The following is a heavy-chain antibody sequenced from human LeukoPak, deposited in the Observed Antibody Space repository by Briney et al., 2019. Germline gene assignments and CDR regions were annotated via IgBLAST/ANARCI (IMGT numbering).Heavy chain of an antibody. Sequence: PSQTLSLTCAVSGGSISSGGYSWSWIRQPPGKGLEWIGYIYHSGSTYYNPSLKSRVTISVVRSKNQFSLKLSSVTAADTAVYYCARVDRGGYFDYWGQGTLVTVSS. D-gene: IGHD2-15*01. J-gene: IGHJ4*02. CDR1: GGSISSGGYS. CDR2: IYHSGST. CDR3: ARVDRGGYFDY. V-gene: IGHV4-30-2*01.